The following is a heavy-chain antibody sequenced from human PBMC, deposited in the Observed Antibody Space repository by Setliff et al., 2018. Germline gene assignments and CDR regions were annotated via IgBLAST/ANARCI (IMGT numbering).Heavy chain of an antibody. V-gene: IGHV1-46*01. CDR3: AREAKRNVVVVVAATPVY. Sequence: ASVKVSCKASGYSFTNYYIHWVRQAPGQGLEWVGIINPSGGTANYAQKFQGRVTMTRDTSTSTVYMELSSLRSEDTAVYYCAREAKRNVVVVVAATPVYWGQGTLVTVSS. CDR1: GYSFTNYY. CDR2: INPSGGTA. J-gene: IGHJ4*02. D-gene: IGHD2-15*01.